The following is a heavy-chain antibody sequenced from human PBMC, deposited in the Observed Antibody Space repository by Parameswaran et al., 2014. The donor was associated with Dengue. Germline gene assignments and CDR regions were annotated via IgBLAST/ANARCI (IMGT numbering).Heavy chain of an antibody. CDR2: MNPNSGDT. J-gene: IGHJ6*02. V-gene: IGHV1-8*01. CDR1: IHFINYD. D-gene: IGHD5-12*01. CDR3: ARDFGRIYLWPYYYYGMDV. Sequence: PGASGEGLLQGFWIHFINYDINWVRQAPGQGLEWLGWMNPNSGDTNYAQNFQGRVTMTRDTSTSTAYMELSSLRSEDTAVYYCARDFGRIYLWPYYYYGMDVWGQGTTVTVSS.